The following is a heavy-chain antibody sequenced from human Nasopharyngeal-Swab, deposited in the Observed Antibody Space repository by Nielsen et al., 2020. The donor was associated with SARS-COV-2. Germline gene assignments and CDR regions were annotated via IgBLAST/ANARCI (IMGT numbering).Heavy chain of an antibody. J-gene: IGHJ3*02. CDR3: AKVKSGTSYDAFDI. CDR2: IRVSGDTT. V-gene: IGHV3-23*01. CDR1: GFTFSNYA. D-gene: IGHD1-26*01. Sequence: GGSLRLSRTASGFTFSNYAMTWVRQAPGQGLEWVSSIRVSGDTTYYADSVKGRFTISRDSSKNTLYLQMNSLRAEDTALYYCAKVKSGTSYDAFDIWGQGTMVTVSS.